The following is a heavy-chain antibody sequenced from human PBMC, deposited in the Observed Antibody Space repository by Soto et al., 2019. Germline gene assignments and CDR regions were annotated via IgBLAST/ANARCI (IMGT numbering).Heavy chain of an antibody. J-gene: IGHJ4*02. V-gene: IGHV3-21*01. D-gene: IGHD2-15*01. CDR1: GFTFSSYS. CDR3: ARLALVAATQEADY. CDR2: ISSSSSYI. Sequence: GGSLRLSCAASGFTFSSYSMNWVRQAPGKGLEWVSSISSSSSYIYYADSVKGRFTISRDNAKNSLYLQMNSLRAEDTAVYYCARLALVAATQEADYWGQGTLVTVSS.